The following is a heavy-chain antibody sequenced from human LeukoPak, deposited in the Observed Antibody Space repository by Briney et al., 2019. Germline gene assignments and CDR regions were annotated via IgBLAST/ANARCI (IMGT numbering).Heavy chain of an antibody. V-gene: IGHV3-21*01. J-gene: IGHJ3*02. CDR3: ARDLWSDLYTPEGDAFDI. Sequence: GGSLRLSCAASGFTFSSYSMNWVRQAPGKGLEWVSSISSSSSYIYYADSVKGRFTISRDNAKNSLYLQMNSLRAEDTAVYYCARDLWSDLYTPEGDAFDIWGQGTMVTVSS. CDR2: ISSSSSYI. CDR1: GFTFSSYS. D-gene: IGHD3-3*01.